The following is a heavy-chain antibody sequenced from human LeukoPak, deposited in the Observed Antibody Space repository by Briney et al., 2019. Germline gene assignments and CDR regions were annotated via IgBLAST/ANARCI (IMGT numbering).Heavy chain of an antibody. CDR3: TRGPPTSSTNQLDY. J-gene: IGHJ4*02. CDR1: GVTFSGSA. V-gene: IGHV3-73*01. CDR2: IRSKANRYAT. Sequence: GGSLRLSCAASGVTFSGSAMHWVRQASGKGLEWVGRIRSKANRYATAYAASVKGRFTISRDDAKNTAYLQIHSQKTEDTAVYYCTRGPPTSSTNQLDYWGQGTLVTVSS. D-gene: IGHD2-2*01.